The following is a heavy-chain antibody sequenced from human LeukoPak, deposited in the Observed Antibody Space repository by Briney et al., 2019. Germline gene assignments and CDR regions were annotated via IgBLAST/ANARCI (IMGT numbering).Heavy chain of an antibody. V-gene: IGHV3-30*02. Sequence: PGGSLRLSCATSGFTFSTYGIHWVRQAPAKGLDWVTFIRSDGRQTYYANSVRGRLTVPRDASKHMLYLQMNSLRAGDTALYYCTKETLGGGSTFDDWGQGTLVFVSS. CDR1: GFTFSTYG. CDR3: TKETLGGGSTFDD. CDR2: IRSDGRQT. J-gene: IGHJ4*02. D-gene: IGHD3-16*01.